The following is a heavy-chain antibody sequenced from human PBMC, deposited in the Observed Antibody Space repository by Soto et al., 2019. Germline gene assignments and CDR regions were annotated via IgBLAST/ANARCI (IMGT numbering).Heavy chain of an antibody. Sequence: GSLRLSCAASGFTFDDYGMSWVRQAPGKGLEWVSGINWNGGSTGYADSVKGRFTISRDNAKNSLYLQMNSLRAEDTAVYYCARGEVAVARSELGSDWGQGTLVTVSS. CDR3: ARGEVAVARSELGSD. V-gene: IGHV3-20*04. J-gene: IGHJ4*02. CDR2: INWNGGST. CDR1: GFTFDDYG. D-gene: IGHD6-19*01.